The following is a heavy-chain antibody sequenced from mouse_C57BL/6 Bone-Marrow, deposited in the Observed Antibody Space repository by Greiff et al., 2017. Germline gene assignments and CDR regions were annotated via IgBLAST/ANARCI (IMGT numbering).Heavy chain of an antibody. CDR2: IHPNSGST. J-gene: IGHJ2*01. V-gene: IGHV1-64*01. CDR3: VRRGPYGNYDY. CDR1: GYTFTSYW. D-gene: IGHD2-1*01. Sequence: QVQLQQPGAELVKPGASVKLSCKASGYTFTSYWMHWVKQRPGQGLEWIGMIHPNSGSTNYNEKFKSKATLTVDKSSSTAYMQLSSLTSEDSAVYYCVRRGPYGNYDYWGQGTTLTVSS.